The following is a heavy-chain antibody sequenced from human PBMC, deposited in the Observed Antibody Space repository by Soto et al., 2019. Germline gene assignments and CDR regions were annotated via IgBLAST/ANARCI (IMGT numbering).Heavy chain of an antibody. Sequence: QVQLVQSGTEVKKPGASVKVSCKASGYTFTNYDINWVRQATGQGLEWMGWMNPNSGNTGYAQKFQGRVTMTRNTSISTAYRELSSLRSEDTAVYYCARTHRFYSSSSRADYWGQGTLVTVSS. V-gene: IGHV1-8*01. CDR1: GYTFTNYD. D-gene: IGHD6-6*01. CDR3: ARTHRFYSSSSRADY. CDR2: MNPNSGNT. J-gene: IGHJ4*02.